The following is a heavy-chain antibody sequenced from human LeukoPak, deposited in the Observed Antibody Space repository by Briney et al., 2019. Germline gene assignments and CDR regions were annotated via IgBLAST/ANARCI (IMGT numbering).Heavy chain of an antibody. CDR3: AKSRPGSSTVWFGELSGAFDI. V-gene: IGHV3-23*01. CDR1: GFTFSSYA. D-gene: IGHD3-10*01. Sequence: GGSLRLSCAASGFTFSSYAMSWVRQAPGKGLEWVSAISGSGGSTYYADSVKGRFTISRDNSKNTLYLQMNSLRAEDTAVYYCAKSRPGSSTVWFGELSGAFDIWGQGTMVTVSS. CDR2: ISGSGGST. J-gene: IGHJ3*02.